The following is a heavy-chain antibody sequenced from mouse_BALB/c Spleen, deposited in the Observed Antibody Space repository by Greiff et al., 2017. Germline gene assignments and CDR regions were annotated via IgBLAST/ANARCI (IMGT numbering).Heavy chain of an antibody. CDR1: GYSITSDYA. CDR2: ISYSGST. CDR3: ARWYAFYAMDY. J-gene: IGHJ4*01. D-gene: IGHD1-1*02. Sequence: DVQLVESGPGLVKPSQSLSLTCTVTGYSITSDYAWNWIRQFPGNKLEWMGYISYSGSTSYNPSLKSRISITRDTSKNQFFLQLNSVTTEDTATYYCARWYAFYAMDYWGQGTSVTVSS. V-gene: IGHV3-2*02.